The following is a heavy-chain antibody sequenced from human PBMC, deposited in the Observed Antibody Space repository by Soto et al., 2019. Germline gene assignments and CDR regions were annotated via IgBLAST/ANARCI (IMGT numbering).Heavy chain of an antibody. V-gene: IGHV1-8*01. J-gene: IGHJ4*02. CDR1: GYTFTDYD. CDR2: VSPDNGNA. D-gene: IGHD2-21*02. CDR3: EVTTGY. Sequence: QVQVVQSRAEVKKPGASVKVSCKTSGYTFTDYDINWVRQAPGQGLEWMGWVSPDNGNAGYAQHFQARVTLTSDTSISTAYMELSSLTSEDTAVYYCEVTTGYWGQGTMVTVSS.